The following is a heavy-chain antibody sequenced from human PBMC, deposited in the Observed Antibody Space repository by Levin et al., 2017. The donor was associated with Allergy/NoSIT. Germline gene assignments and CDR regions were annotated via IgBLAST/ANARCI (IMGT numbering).Heavy chain of an antibody. V-gene: IGHV3-72*01. CDR3: SRASIRHTPYYFDY. Sequence: PGGSLRLSCAASGFTFGDHYMDWVRQAPGKGLEWVGRIRNKANSYTTEYAASVKGRFTVSRDDSKNFLYLQMNSLKTDDTAVYYCSRASIRHTPYYFDYWGLGTLVTVSS. D-gene: IGHD4-17*01. CDR2: IRNKANSYTT. J-gene: IGHJ4*02. CDR1: GFTFGDHY.